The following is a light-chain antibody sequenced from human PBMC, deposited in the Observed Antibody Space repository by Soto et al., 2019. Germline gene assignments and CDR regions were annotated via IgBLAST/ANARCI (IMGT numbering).Light chain of an antibody. V-gene: IGKV3-11*01. CDR1: QSVSIY. CDR3: LQHNSYPRT. J-gene: IGKJ1*01. Sequence: EIVLAQSPATLSLSPEERATLSCRASQSVSIYLAWYQQKPGQAPRLLIYDASNRATGIPARFSGSGSGTDFTLTISSLEPEDFATYYCLQHNSYPRTFGQGAKVDIK. CDR2: DAS.